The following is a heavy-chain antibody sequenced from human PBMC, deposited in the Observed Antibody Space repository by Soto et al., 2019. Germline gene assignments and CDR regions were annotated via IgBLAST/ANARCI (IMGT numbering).Heavy chain of an antibody. CDR3: ARDTEGFGELLYGDAFDI. D-gene: IGHD3-10*01. J-gene: IGHJ3*02. V-gene: IGHV3-33*01. Sequence: GGSLRLSCAASGFTFSSYGMHWVRQAPGKGLEWVAVIWYDGSNKYYADSVKGRFTISRDNSKNTLYLQMNSLRAEDTAVYYCARDTEGFGELLYGDAFDIWGQGTMVTVSS. CDR2: IWYDGSNK. CDR1: GFTFSSYG.